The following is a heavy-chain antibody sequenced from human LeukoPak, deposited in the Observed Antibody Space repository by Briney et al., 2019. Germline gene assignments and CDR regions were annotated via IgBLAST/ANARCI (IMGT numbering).Heavy chain of an antibody. J-gene: IGHJ4*02. V-gene: IGHV3-74*01. D-gene: IGHD4-23*01. Sequence: GGSLRLSCVFSGFTFSNYWMNWVRQAPGKGLVWVSRIASDGSSTTYADSVKGRFSISRDNAKNTLYLQMNSLRVEDTAVYYCARGRPHGNDYWGQGTLVTVSS. CDR3: ARGRPHGNDY. CDR1: GFTFSNYW. CDR2: IASDGSST.